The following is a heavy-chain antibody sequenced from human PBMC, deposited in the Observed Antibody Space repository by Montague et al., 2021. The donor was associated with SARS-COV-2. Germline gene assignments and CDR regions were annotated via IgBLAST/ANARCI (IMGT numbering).Heavy chain of an antibody. J-gene: IGHJ4*02. CDR2: IFLNGEQ. CDR3: ARVRSDPPLLYLGVWDYYFDF. V-gene: IGHV2-26*01. D-gene: IGHD3-16*02. Sequence: PALVKPTQTLALTCTVSGFSLNNRLGVTWIRQPPEKALEWLAHIFLNGEQSVSTSLKTRLTVSRDTSKSQVVLSMTNVDPADTATYYCARVRSDPPLLYLGVWDYYFDFWGQGILVSVS. CDR1: GFSLNNRLG.